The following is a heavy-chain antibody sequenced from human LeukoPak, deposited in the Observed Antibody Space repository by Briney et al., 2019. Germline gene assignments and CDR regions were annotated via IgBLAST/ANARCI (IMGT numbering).Heavy chain of an antibody. CDR1: GFTVSSNY. CDR3: ARWEGIA. CDR2: IYSAGTT. J-gene: IGHJ4*02. Sequence: PGGSLRLSCAASGFTVSSNYMTWVRQAPGKGLEWVSVIYSAGTTYYADSVKGRFTMSRDTSKNTLYLQINSLRAEDTAVYYCARWEGIAWGQGTLVTVSS. D-gene: IGHD6-13*01. V-gene: IGHV3-53*01.